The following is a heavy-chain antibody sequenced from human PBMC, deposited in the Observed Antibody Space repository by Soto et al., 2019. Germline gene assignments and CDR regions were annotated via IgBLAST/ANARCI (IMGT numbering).Heavy chain of an antibody. CDR2: IWYDGSNK. CDR3: AREARLTFDY. Sequence: QVQLVESGGGVVQPGRSLRLTCAASGFTFSSYGMHWVRQAPGKGLEWVAVIWYDGSNKYYADSVKGRFTISRDNSKNTLYLQMNSLRAEDTAVYYCAREARLTFDYWGQGTLVTVSS. CDR1: GFTFSSYG. J-gene: IGHJ4*02. V-gene: IGHV3-33*01. D-gene: IGHD6-25*01.